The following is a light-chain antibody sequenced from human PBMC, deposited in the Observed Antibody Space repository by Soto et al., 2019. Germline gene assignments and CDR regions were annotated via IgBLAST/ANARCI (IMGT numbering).Light chain of an antibody. CDR2: NKS. J-gene: IGLJ3*02. Sequence: QSVLTQPASASGTPGQRITISCSGSNSNIGSNNVNWYQQFPGTAPKVLIYNKSQRPSGVPDRFSGSKSGTSASLAISGLQAEDEADYYCASWDDTMKGWVFGGGTKVTVL. V-gene: IGLV1-44*01. CDR3: ASWDDTMKGWV. CDR1: NSNIGSNN.